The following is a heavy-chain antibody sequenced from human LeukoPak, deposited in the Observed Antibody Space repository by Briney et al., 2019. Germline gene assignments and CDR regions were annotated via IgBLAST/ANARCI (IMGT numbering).Heavy chain of an antibody. J-gene: IGHJ4*02. V-gene: IGHV3-30*02. D-gene: IGHD2-2*01. CDR1: GFTFSSYW. CDR3: AKKGYCSTSTCYDGDVFDF. Sequence: GGSLRLSCAASGFTFSSYWMSWVRQAPGRGLEWVALIRHDGSNKYYGDSVKGRFTISRDNAKNTLYLQMNSLRAEDTAIYFCAKKGYCSTSTCYDGDVFDFWGQGILVTVSS. CDR2: IRHDGSNK.